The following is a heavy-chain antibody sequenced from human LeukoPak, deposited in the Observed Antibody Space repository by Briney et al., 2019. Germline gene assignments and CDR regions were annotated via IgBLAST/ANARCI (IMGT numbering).Heavy chain of an antibody. CDR2: IKQDGSEK. V-gene: IGHV3-7*03. CDR3: ARVLRYCSGGNCYSGGLGYMDV. J-gene: IGHJ6*03. Sequence: PGGSLRLSCAASEHSFSNYWMSWVRQAPGKGLEWVANIKQDGSEKDYVDSVKGRFTISRDNAKNSLFLQMNSLRAEDTAVYYCARVLRYCSGGNCYSGGLGYMDVWGKGTTVTISS. D-gene: IGHD2-15*01. CDR1: EHSFSNYW.